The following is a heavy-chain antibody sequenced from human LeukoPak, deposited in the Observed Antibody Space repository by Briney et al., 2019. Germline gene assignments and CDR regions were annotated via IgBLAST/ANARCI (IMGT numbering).Heavy chain of an antibody. CDR2: IYYSGST. CDR1: GGSISSSSYY. D-gene: IGHD3-10*01. Sequence: PSETLSLTCTVSGGSISSSSYYWGWIRQPPGKGLERIGYIYYSGSTNYNPSLKSRVTISVDTSKNQFSLKLSSVTAADTAVYYCARDKDYGSGYFDYWGQGTLVTVSS. J-gene: IGHJ4*02. V-gene: IGHV4-61*01. CDR3: ARDKDYGSGYFDY.